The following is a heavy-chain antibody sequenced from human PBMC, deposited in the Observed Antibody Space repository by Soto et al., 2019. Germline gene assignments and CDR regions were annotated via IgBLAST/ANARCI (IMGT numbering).Heavy chain of an antibody. D-gene: IGHD2-15*01. V-gene: IGHV1-69*02. CDR2: IIPILGIA. CDR3: ARVVETTRISRKLRIDY. J-gene: IGHJ4*02. CDR1: GGTFSSYT. Sequence: GASVKVSCKASGGTFSSYTISWVRQAPGQGLEWMGRIIPILGIANYAQKFQGRVTITADKSTSTAYMELSSLRSEDMAVYYCARVVETTRISRKLRIDYWGQGTLVTVSS.